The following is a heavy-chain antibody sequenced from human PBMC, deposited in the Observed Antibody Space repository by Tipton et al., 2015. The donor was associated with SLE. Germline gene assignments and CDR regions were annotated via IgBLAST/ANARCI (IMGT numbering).Heavy chain of an antibody. V-gene: IGHV3-53*01. CDR1: GFTVSNSY. CDR3: ARDAYGDSTVLLDY. J-gene: IGHJ4*02. CDR2: IYRDGDI. D-gene: IGHD4-17*01. Sequence: GSLRLSCAASGFTVSNSYMNWVRQAPGRGLEWVSVIYRDGDIYYRDSVKGRFTISRDNSKNTLYLQMNSLRAEDTAIYYCARDAYGDSTVLLDYWGQGTLVTVAS.